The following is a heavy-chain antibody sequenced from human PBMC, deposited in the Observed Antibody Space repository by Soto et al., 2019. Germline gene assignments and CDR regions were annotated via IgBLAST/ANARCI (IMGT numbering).Heavy chain of an antibody. CDR2: FSSKGGTT. Sequence: PGGSLRLSCSASGFSFSNYAMHWVRQAPGKGLQYVSGFSSKGGTTYYADSVKGRFTISRDNSKNTLYPQMSSLRPEDTAVYHCVKEMAPAAIGSLYYYYGMDVWGQGTTVTVSS. CDR3: VKEMAPAAIGSLYYYYGMDV. J-gene: IGHJ6*02. D-gene: IGHD2-2*01. V-gene: IGHV3-64D*06. CDR1: GFSFSNYA.